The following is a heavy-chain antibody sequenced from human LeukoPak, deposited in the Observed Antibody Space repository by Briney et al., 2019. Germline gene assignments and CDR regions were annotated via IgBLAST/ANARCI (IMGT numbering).Heavy chain of an antibody. Sequence: GGSLRLSCAASGFTFSSYGMHWVRQAPGKGLEWVAVIWYGGSNKYYADSVKGRFTISRDNSKNTLYLQMNSLRAEDTAVYYCARDSGSGSYTPDYWGQGTLVTVSS. CDR2: IWYGGSNK. D-gene: IGHD1-26*01. V-gene: IGHV3-33*01. CDR3: ARDSGSGSYTPDY. CDR1: GFTFSSYG. J-gene: IGHJ4*02.